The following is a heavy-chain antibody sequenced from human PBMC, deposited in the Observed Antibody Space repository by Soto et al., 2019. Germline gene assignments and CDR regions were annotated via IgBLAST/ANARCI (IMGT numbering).Heavy chain of an antibody. D-gene: IGHD5-12*01. Sequence: GGSLRLSCAASTFTFSTYAMTWVRQAPGKGLEWVSDISGSGDNTYYADSVKGRFTISRDNSKSTLYLQMNSLRAEDTAVYYCAKDMDIVATGTAFDIWGQGTMVTVSS. CDR3: AKDMDIVATGTAFDI. J-gene: IGHJ3*02. V-gene: IGHV3-23*01. CDR1: TFTFSTYA. CDR2: ISGSGDNT.